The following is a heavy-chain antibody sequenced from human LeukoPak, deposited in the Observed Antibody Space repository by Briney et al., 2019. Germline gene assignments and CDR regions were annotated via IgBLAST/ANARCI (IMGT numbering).Heavy chain of an antibody. CDR2: IYYSGST. V-gene: IGHV4-59*08. CDR1: GGSISSYY. CDR3: AGLYASGTYYGY. Sequence: PSETLSLTCTVSGGSISSYYWSWIRQPPGKGLEWIGYIYYSGSTNYNPSLKSRVTISVDTSKNQFSLKLSSVTAADTAVYYCAGLYASGTYYGYWGQGTLVTVSS. J-gene: IGHJ4*02. D-gene: IGHD3-10*01.